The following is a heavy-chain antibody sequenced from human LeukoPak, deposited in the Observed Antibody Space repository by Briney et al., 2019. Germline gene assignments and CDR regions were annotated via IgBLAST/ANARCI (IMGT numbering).Heavy chain of an antibody. CDR1: RFTYCSYL. J-gene: IGHJ4*02. CDR3: AKRQDYGDY. Sequence: GGSLTLSCAVSRFTYCSYLMTWVRQVPGKGLQWVANINQDGREKYYMDSMKGRLNISRDNTENSVFLQLTSLRPEDIGIYFCAKRQDYGDYWGQGALVAVSS. V-gene: IGHV3-7*01. CDR2: INQDGREK.